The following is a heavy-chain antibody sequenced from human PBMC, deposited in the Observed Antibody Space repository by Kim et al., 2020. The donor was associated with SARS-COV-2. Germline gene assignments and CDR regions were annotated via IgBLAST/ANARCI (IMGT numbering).Heavy chain of an antibody. CDR3: AKDKRSGWYFGYYYYGMDV. D-gene: IGHD6-19*01. Sequence: GGSLRLSCAASGFTFSSYGMHWVRQAPGKGLEWVAVISYDGSNKYYADSVKGRFTISRDNSKNTLYLQMNSLRAEDTAVYYCAKDKRSGWYFGYYYYGMDVLGQGTTVTVSS. CDR1: GFTFSSYG. CDR2: ISYDGSNK. V-gene: IGHV3-30*18. J-gene: IGHJ6*02.